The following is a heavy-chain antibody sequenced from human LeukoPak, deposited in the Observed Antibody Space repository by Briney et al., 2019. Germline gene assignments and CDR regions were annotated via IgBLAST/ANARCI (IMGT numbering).Heavy chain of an antibody. CDR3: ARGVVVAALYYMDV. J-gene: IGHJ6*03. CDR2: IYTSGST. Sequence: SETLSLTCTVSGGSISSHYWSWIRQPAGKGLEWIGRIYTSGSTNYNPSLKSRVTMSVDTSKNQFSLKLSSVTAADTAVYYCARGVVVAALYYMDVWGKGTTVTVSS. CDR1: GGSISSHY. D-gene: IGHD2-15*01. V-gene: IGHV4-4*07.